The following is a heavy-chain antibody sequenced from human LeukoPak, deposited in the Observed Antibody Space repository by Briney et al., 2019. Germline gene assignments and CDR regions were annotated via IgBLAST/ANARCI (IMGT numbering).Heavy chain of an antibody. CDR1: GAYISRYY. V-gene: IGHV4-59*01. D-gene: IGHD3-22*01. J-gene: IGHJ5*02. CDR2: ITYSATT. CDR3: ARDIRGDFYDTRGLNWVDP. Sequence: PSETLSLTCTVSGAYISRYYWSWIRQPPGKGLDWIGYITYSATTNYNPSLMSRVTITVDTSQNQFSLKLSSVTAADTAVYYCARDIRGDFYDTRGLNWVDPWGEGTLVTVSS.